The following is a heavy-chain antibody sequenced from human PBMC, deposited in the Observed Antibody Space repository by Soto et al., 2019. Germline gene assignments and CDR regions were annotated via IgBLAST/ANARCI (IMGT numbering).Heavy chain of an antibody. J-gene: IGHJ3*02. CDR3: ARHERLGGYSYGFLNAFDI. D-gene: IGHD5-18*01. CDR1: GGSISSSSYY. V-gene: IGHV4-39*01. CDR2: IYYSGST. Sequence: PSETLSLTCTVSGGSISSSSYYWGWIRQPPGKGLEWIGSIYYSGSTYYNPSLKSRVTISVDTSKNQFSLKLSSVTAADTAVYYCARHERLGGYSYGFLNAFDIWGQGTMVTVSS.